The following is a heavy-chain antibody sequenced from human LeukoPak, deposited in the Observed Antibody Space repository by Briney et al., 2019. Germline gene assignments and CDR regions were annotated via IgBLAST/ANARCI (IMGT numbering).Heavy chain of an antibody. CDR1: GFTFSVYA. Sequence: GGSLRLSCVASGFTFSVYAMSWVRQGPGKGLEWVSGITPGSDFTSYADSVRGRFTISRDNSQNTLYLQMSTLRTEDTAIYYCTKDYYLTDGDWFDPWGRGTQVIVSS. V-gene: IGHV3-23*01. D-gene: IGHD2/OR15-2a*01. CDR2: ITPGSDFT. CDR3: TKDYYLTDGDWFDP. J-gene: IGHJ5*02.